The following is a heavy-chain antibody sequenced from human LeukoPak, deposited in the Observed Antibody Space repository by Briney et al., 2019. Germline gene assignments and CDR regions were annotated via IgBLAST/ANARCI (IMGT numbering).Heavy chain of an antibody. J-gene: IGHJ4*02. CDR1: GFTFSSYN. Sequence: GGSLRLSCAASGFTFSSYNMNWVRQAPGKGLEWVSSISSSSSYIYYADSVRGRFTISRDNAKNSLYLQMNSLRAEDTAVYYCARGRDGSQSPIDDWGQGTLVTVSS. CDR3: ARGRDGSQSPIDD. CDR2: ISSSSSYI. V-gene: IGHV3-21*01. D-gene: IGHD5-24*01.